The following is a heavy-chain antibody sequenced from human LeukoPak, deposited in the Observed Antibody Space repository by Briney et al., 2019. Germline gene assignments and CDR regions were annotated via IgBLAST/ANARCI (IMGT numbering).Heavy chain of an antibody. CDR1: GGSISNYC. CDR3: AKVDSSSWYYFDY. CDR2: IYITGST. J-gene: IGHJ4*02. Sequence: SETLSLTCTVSGGSISNYCWSWIRQSAGKGLEWIGRIYITGSTNYNPSLKSRVSMSLDTSKNQLSLKLSSVTAADTAVYYCAKVDSSSWYYFDYWGQGTLVTVSS. V-gene: IGHV4-4*07. D-gene: IGHD6-13*01.